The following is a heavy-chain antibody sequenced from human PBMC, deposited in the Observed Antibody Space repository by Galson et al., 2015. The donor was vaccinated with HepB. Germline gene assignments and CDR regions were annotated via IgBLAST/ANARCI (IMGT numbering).Heavy chain of an antibody. V-gene: IGHV3-21*01. J-gene: IGHJ4*02. CDR3: AKQNWDYGDRYDY. CDR2: ISTTSGFI. D-gene: IGHD4-17*01. CDR1: RFSFSSYA. Sequence: SLRLSCAGSRFSFSSYAMSRVRQAPGKGLEWVSSISTTSGFIYYADSVKGRFTISRDNAKNSLYLQLNSLRADDTALYYCAKQNWDYGDRYDYWGQGTLVTVSS.